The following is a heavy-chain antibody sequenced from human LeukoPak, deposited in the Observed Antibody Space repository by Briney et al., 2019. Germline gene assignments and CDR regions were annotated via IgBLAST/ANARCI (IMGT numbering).Heavy chain of an antibody. Sequence: GGSLRLSCAASGFTFSSYAMHWVRQAPGKGLEWVAVTSYDGSNKYYADSVKGRFTISRDNSKNTLYLQMNSLRAEDTAVYYCARIKGSVVALLFDYWGQGTLVTVSS. V-gene: IGHV3-30-3*01. CDR2: TSYDGSNK. CDR3: ARIKGSVVALLFDY. CDR1: GFTFSSYA. D-gene: IGHD2-15*01. J-gene: IGHJ4*02.